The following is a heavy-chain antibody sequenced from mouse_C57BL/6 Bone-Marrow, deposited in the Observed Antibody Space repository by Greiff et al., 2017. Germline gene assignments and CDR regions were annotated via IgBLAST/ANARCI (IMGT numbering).Heavy chain of an antibody. CDR2: INPYNGGT. CDR3: ARERELRLFAY. CDR1: GYTFTDSY. V-gene: IGHV1-19*01. J-gene: IGHJ3*01. D-gene: IGHD2-12*01. Sequence: EVQLQQSGPVLVKPGASVKMSCKASGYTFTDSYMNWVKQSHGKSLEWIGVINPYNGGTSYNQKFKGKATLTVDKSSSTAYMELNSLTSEDSAVXYCARERELRLFAYWGQGTLVTVSA.